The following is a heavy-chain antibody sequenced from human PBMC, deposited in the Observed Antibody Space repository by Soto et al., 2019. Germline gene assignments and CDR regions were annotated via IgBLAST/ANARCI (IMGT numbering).Heavy chain of an antibody. D-gene: IGHD1-7*01. CDR2: VNHSGRT. V-gene: IGHV4-34*01. CDR3: ARVVRYWNYGGGFYY. Sequence: QVQLQPLGAGLLKPSETLSLTCAVYGVAFSGFYCSWIRQPPGKGLEWIGEVNHSGRTDYIPSLKSRVTISVDTSKNQFCLRLNSVTAADTAVYYCARVVRYWNYGGGFYYTVQGSLVTVFS. J-gene: IGHJ4*02. CDR1: GVAFSGFY.